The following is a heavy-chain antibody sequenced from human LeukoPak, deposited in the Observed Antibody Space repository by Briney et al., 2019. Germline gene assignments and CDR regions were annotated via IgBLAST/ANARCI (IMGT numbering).Heavy chain of an antibody. Sequence: SETLSLTCAVSGDSITRSEYYWDWIRQPPGKGLEWIGSIYYSGATYYSGSLKSRATISVDTNKNQFSLELRSVTAADTALYYCARRLRGGRRYHYYYMDVWGKGTTVTISS. CDR3: ARRLRGGRRYHYYYMDV. J-gene: IGHJ6*03. CDR1: GDSITRSEYY. CDR2: IYYSGAT. V-gene: IGHV4-39*01. D-gene: IGHD2-15*01.